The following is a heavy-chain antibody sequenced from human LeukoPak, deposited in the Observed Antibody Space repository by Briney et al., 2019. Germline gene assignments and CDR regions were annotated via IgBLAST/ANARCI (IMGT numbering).Heavy chain of an antibody. CDR2: IYYSGST. V-gene: IGHV4-59*12. CDR1: GGSISSYY. D-gene: IGHD5-12*01. CDR3: ARTSTILSGIIDY. J-gene: IGHJ4*02. Sequence: SETLSLTCTVSGGSISSYYWSWIRQPPGKGLEWIGYIYYSGSTNYNPSLKSRVTMSVDTSKNQFSLKLRSVTAADTAVYYCARTSTILSGIIDYWGQGTLVTVSS.